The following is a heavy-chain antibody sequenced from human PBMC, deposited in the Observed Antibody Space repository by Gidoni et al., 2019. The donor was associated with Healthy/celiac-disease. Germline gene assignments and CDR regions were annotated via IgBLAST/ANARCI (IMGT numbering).Heavy chain of an antibody. D-gene: IGHD6-13*01. Sequence: EVQLVESGGGLVKPGGSLRLSCAASGFTFSSSSMNWVRQAPGKGLEWVSSISSSSSYIYYADSVKGRFTISRDNAKNSLYLQMNSLRAEDTAVYYCARKLRTAAGTEHYYMDVWGKGTTVTVSS. CDR1: GFTFSSSS. CDR2: ISSSSSYI. V-gene: IGHV3-21*01. J-gene: IGHJ6*03. CDR3: ARKLRTAAGTEHYYMDV.